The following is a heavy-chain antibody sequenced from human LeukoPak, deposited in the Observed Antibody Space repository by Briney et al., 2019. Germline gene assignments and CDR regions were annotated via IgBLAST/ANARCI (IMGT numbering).Heavy chain of an antibody. CDR2: IKSKTDGGTT. CDR1: GFTFSNAW. CDR3: TTDRDEKYYFDY. Sequence: GGSLRLSCAASGFTFSNAWISWVRQAPGKGLEWVGRIKSKTDGGTTDYAAPVKGRFTISRDDSKNTLYLQMNSLKTEDTAVYYCTTDRDEKYYFDYWGQGTLVTVSS. V-gene: IGHV3-15*01. J-gene: IGHJ4*02.